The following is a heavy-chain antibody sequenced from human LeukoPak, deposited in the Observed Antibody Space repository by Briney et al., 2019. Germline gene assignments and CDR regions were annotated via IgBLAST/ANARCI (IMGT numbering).Heavy chain of an antibody. Sequence: TGGSLRLSCAASGFTFSSYSLNWVRQAPGKGLEWVSYISPSSSSMYYADSVKGRFTISRDNARNSLYLQMNSLSTEDTAVYYCASSYCSGGSCYLGFDYWGQGTLVTVSS. CDR1: GFTFSSYS. D-gene: IGHD2-15*01. V-gene: IGHV3-48*01. CDR3: ASSYCSGGSCYLGFDY. CDR2: ISPSSSSM. J-gene: IGHJ4*02.